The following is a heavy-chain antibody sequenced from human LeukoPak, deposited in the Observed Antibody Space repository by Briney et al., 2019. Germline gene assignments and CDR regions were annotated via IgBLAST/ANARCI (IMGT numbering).Heavy chain of an antibody. CDR1: GFTFSTYS. V-gene: IGHV3-21*01. Sequence: PGGSLRLSCAASGFTFSTYSMNWVRQAPGKGLEWVSSISSSSSYIYYADSVKGRFTISRDNAKNSLYLQMNSLRAEDTAVYYCARVGLAYCGGDCPAFFHYWGQGTLVTVSS. D-gene: IGHD2-21*02. CDR2: ISSSSSYI. CDR3: ARVGLAYCGGDCPAFFHY. J-gene: IGHJ4*02.